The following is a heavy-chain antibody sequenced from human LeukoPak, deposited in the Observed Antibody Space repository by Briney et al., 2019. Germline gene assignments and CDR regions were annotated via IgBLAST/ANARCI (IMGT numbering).Heavy chain of an antibody. CDR1: ESALNSNGVG. V-gene: IGHV2-5*01. J-gene: IGHJ4*02. Sequence: SGPTLVNPTETLTLTCSFSESALNSNGVGVGWVRQPPGKALEWLALLYWHNDKRYSPSLKSRLTIARDTSKKQVVLTLTNIAPVDTATYYCVHRRAATNPYYFDYWGQGILVTVSS. D-gene: IGHD6-13*01. CDR2: LYWHNDK. CDR3: VHRRAATNPYYFDY.